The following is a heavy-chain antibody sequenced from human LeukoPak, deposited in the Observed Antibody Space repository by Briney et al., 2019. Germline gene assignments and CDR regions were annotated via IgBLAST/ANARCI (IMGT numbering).Heavy chain of an antibody. V-gene: IGHV3-23*01. D-gene: IGHD6-19*01. CDR2: ISGSGGST. CDR1: GFTFSSYA. Sequence: PGGSLRLSCAASGFTFSSYAMSWVRQAPGKGLEWVSAISGSGGSTYYADSVKGRFTISRDNSKNTLYLQMNSLRAEDTAVYYCAKDQSASIAVAGTGDYWGQGTLVTVSS. J-gene: IGHJ4*02. CDR3: AKDQSASIAVAGTGDY.